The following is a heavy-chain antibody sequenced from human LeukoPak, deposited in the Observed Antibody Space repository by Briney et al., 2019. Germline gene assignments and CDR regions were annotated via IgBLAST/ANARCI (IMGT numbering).Heavy chain of an antibody. D-gene: IGHD4-23*01. CDR2: IYTSGST. J-gene: IGHJ6*03. CDR3: ARNYGGRGYYYYYMDV. CDR1: GGSISSYY. Sequence: SETLSLTCTVSGGSISSYYWSWIRQPPGKGLEGIGYIYTSGSTNYNPSLKSRVTISVDTSKNQFSLKLSSVTAADTAVYYCARNYGGRGYYYYYMDVWGKGTTVTVSS. V-gene: IGHV4-4*09.